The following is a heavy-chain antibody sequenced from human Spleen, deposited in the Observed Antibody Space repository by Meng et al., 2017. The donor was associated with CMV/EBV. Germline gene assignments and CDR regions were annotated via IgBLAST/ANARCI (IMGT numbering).Heavy chain of an antibody. CDR2: IRTKAYDGTT. V-gene: IGHV3-49*04. J-gene: IGHJ4*02. D-gene: IGHD3-3*01. CDR3: IRGGFLEWLSLTFDS. Sequence: GESLKISCAASGFTFDDYPIHWVRQAPGKGLEWLSFIRTKAYDGTTEYAPSVKGRFTISRDDSKSIAYLQMNSLKTEDTAVYYCIRGGFLEWLSLTFDSWCQGTKVTVSS. CDR1: GFTFDDYP.